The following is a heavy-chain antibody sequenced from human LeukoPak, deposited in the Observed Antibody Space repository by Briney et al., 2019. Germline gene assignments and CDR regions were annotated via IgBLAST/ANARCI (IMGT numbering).Heavy chain of an antibody. CDR3: ARVGYYDILTGYYEGRYFDY. V-gene: IGHV1-18*01. CDR1: GGTFSSYA. J-gene: IGHJ4*02. D-gene: IGHD3-9*01. CDR2: ISAYNGNT. Sequence: ASVKVSCKASGGTFSSYAIGWVRQAPGQGLEWMGWISAYNGNTNYAQKLQGRVTMTTDTSTSTAYMELRSLRSDDTAVYYCARVGYYDILTGYYEGRYFDYWGQGTLVTVSS.